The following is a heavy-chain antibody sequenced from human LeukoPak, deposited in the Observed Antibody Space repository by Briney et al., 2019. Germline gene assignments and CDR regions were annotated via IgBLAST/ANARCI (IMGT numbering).Heavy chain of an antibody. D-gene: IGHD4-17*01. CDR1: GGSINSYY. CDR2: IHYTRST. J-gene: IGHJ3*02. Sequence: PSETLSLTCTVSGGSINSYYWSWIRQPPGKGLECIGYIHYTRSTNYNPSHKSRVTISVDTSKNQFSLKLSSVTAADAAVYYCARGLNYGDYSDAFDIWGQGTMVTVSS. CDR3: ARGLNYGDYSDAFDI. V-gene: IGHV4-59*01.